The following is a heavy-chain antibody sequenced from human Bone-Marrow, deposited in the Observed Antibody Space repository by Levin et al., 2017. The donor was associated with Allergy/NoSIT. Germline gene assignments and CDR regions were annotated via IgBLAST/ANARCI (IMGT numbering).Heavy chain of an antibody. CDR3: ATRPPPHGDTAMYSLDY. CDR2: IKSKSDGETT. CDR1: GFTFSNAW. J-gene: IGHJ4*02. V-gene: IGHV3-15*01. Sequence: GGSLRLSCEASGFTFSNAWMSWVRQAPGKGLEWVGRIKSKSDGETTVYAAPVKGRFTISRHDSENTLYLQMNSLKTEDTGVYYCATRPPPHGDTAMYSLDYWGQGALVTVSS. D-gene: IGHD5-18*01.